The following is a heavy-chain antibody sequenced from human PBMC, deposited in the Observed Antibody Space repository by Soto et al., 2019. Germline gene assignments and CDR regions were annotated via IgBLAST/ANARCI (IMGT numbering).Heavy chain of an antibody. CDR1: GGTFSSYT. D-gene: IGHD3-16*02. CDR2: IIPILGIA. CDR3: ARDHRGLTKYDYIWGSYRQEVSANRGSDYYYMDV. Sequence: QVQLVQSGAEVKKPGSSVKVSCKASGGTFSSYTISWVRQAPGQGLEWMGRIIPILGIANYAQKFQGRVTITADKSTSKAYMELRSMRSEDTAVYYCARDHRGLTKYDYIWGSYRQEVSANRGSDYYYMDVWGKGTTVTVSS. V-gene: IGHV1-69*08. J-gene: IGHJ6*03.